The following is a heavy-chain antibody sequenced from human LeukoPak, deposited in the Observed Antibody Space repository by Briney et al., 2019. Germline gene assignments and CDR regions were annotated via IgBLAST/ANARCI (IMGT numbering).Heavy chain of an antibody. CDR2: IKSKTDGGTT. D-gene: IGHD4-17*01. Sequence: GGSLRLSCAASGFTFSNAWMSWVRQAPGKGLEWVGRIKSKTDGGTTDYAAPVKGRFTISRDDSKNTLYLQMNSLKTEDTAVYYCTTRKAYGHYGYDYWGQGTRVTVSS. J-gene: IGHJ4*02. CDR3: TTRKAYGHYGYDY. V-gene: IGHV3-15*01. CDR1: GFTFSNAW.